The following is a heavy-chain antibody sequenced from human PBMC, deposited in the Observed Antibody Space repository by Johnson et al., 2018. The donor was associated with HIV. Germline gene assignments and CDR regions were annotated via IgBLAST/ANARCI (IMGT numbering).Heavy chain of an antibody. CDR3: ASEVRGVLDI. CDR1: GLDFSNFG. Sequence: QVQLVESGGGVVQPGKSLTLSCVVSGLDFSNFGIHWVRQAPGKGPEWVAVISFDGNLKKYADSVKGRFTISRDNSKNTLYLQMNSLRVEDTAVYYCASEVRGVLDIWGQGTMVTVSS. D-gene: IGHD3-10*01. CDR2: ISFDGNLK. V-gene: IGHV3-33*03. J-gene: IGHJ3*02.